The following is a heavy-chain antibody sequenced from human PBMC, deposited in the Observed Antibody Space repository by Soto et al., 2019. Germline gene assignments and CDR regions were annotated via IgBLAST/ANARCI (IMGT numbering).Heavy chain of an antibody. CDR2: IYYSGST. CDR1: GGTISSYY. Sequence: SETLSLTCTVSGGTISSYYWSWIRQPTGKGLEWIGYIYYSGSTNYNPSLKSRVTISVDTSKNQFSLKLSSVTAADTAVYYCARLGRYFDWFHYYFDYWGQGTLVTVSS. V-gene: IGHV4-59*08. CDR3: ARLGRYFDWFHYYFDY. J-gene: IGHJ4*02. D-gene: IGHD3-9*01.